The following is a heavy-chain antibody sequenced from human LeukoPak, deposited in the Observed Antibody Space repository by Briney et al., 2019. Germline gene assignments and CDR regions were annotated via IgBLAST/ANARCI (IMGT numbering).Heavy chain of an antibody. CDR2: IKEDGSEK. CDR1: GVTFSSYW. J-gene: IGHJ4*02. D-gene: IGHD3-22*01. CDR3: ARGRFNYDSTGYSSFYY. V-gene: IGHV3-7*01. Sequence: GGSLRLSCAASGVTFSSYWMSWVRQTPGKGLEWVANIKEDGSEKYYVDSVKGRFTISRDNAKNSVYLQMNSLRAEDTAVYYCARGRFNYDSTGYSSFYYWGQGTLVTVSS.